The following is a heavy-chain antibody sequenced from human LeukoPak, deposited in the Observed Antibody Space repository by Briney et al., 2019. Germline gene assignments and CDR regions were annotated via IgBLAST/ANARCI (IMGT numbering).Heavy chain of an antibody. Sequence: PSETLSLTCTVSGGSISSYYWSWIRQPPGKGLEWIGYIYYSGSTNYNPSLKSRVTISVDTSKNQFSLKLSSVTAADTAVYYCARGRKVVLWFGATYYFDYWGQGTLVTVSS. CDR1: GGSISSYY. CDR3: ARGRKVVLWFGATYYFDY. D-gene: IGHD3-10*01. J-gene: IGHJ4*02. V-gene: IGHV4-59*12. CDR2: IYYSGST.